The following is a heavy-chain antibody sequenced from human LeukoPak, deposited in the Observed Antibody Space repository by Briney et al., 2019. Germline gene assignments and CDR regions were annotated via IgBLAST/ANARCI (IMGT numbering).Heavy chain of an antibody. Sequence: PSETLSLTCTVSGGSINSTNYWGWIREPPGKGLEWIGSIFYSGSSYYKPSLKSRVTIFVDTSKNQFSLKLSSVTAADTAVYYCARVHYSSNWYAGYWGQGTLVTVSS. D-gene: IGHD6-13*01. CDR3: ARVHYSSNWYAGY. CDR1: GGSINSTNY. J-gene: IGHJ4*02. CDR2: IFYSGSS. V-gene: IGHV4-39*01.